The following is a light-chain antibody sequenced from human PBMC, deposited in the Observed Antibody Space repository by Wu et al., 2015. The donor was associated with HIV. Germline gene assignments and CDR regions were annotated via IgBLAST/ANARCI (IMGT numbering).Light chain of an antibody. CDR1: QGISSY. Sequence: VIWMTQSPSLLSASTGDRVTISCRVSQGISSYLAWYQQKPGKAPELLIYGASILQSGVPSRFSGSGSGTDFTLTISCLQSEDFATYYCQQYDTYPLVFGGGTKVEIK. CDR2: GAS. J-gene: IGKJ4*01. V-gene: IGKV1D-8*01. CDR3: QQYDTYPLV.